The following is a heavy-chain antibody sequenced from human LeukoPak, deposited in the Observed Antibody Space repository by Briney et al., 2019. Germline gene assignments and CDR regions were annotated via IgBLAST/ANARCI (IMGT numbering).Heavy chain of an antibody. CDR2: ISGSGGST. D-gene: IGHD6-13*01. V-gene: IGHV3-23*01. Sequence: GGSLRLSCAASGFTFSSYAMSWVRQAPGKGLEWVSAISGSGGSTYYADSVKGRFTISRDNSKNTLYLQMNSLRAEDTAVYYCAKDTGYSSSYLPDHWGQGTLVTVSS. J-gene: IGHJ4*02. CDR3: AKDTGYSSSYLPDH. CDR1: GFTFSSYA.